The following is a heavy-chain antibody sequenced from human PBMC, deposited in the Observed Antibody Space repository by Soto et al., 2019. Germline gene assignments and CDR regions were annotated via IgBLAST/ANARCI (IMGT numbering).Heavy chain of an antibody. Sequence: QVQLQESGPGLVKPSQTLSLTCTVSGGSISSGGSYWTWIRQHPGKGLEWIGYIYYSGSTYYNPSRKSRVTISIDTSENQFSLKLSSVTAADTAVYYCARDGTSGWVDSWGQGILVTVSS. CDR1: GGSISSGGSY. J-gene: IGHJ4*02. CDR2: IYYSGST. D-gene: IGHD6-19*01. CDR3: ARDGTSGWVDS. V-gene: IGHV4-31*03.